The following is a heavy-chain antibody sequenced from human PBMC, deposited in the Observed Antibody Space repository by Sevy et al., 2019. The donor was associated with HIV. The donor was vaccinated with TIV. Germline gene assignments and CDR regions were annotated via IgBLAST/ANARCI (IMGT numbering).Heavy chain of an antibody. J-gene: IGHJ6*02. Sequence: ASVKVSCEASGYSFDSYDINWVRQATGQGLEWMVWMSPKTGATGFAQKFKGRVTMTRNTSISTAYMELSSLTNEDTAVYYCASGGNGDFWSYEYYYYGMDVWGQGTTVTVSS. V-gene: IGHV1-8*01. CDR1: GYSFDSYD. CDR3: ASGGNGDFWSYEYYYYGMDV. CDR2: MSPKTGAT. D-gene: IGHD3-3*01.